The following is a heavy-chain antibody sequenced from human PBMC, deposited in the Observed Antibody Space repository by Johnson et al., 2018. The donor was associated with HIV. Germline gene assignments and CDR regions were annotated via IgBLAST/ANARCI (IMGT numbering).Heavy chain of an antibody. Sequence: VQLVESGGGLVQPGGSLRLSCAASGFTFEDYGISWVRQAPGKGLEWVSDINWNGGSTDYADSVKGRFTISRDNAKNSLYLQMNSLRAGDTAVYYCARKADAIDIWGQGTMVTVSS. CDR1: GFTFEDYG. J-gene: IGHJ3*02. CDR2: INWNGGST. V-gene: IGHV3-20*04. CDR3: ARKADAIDI.